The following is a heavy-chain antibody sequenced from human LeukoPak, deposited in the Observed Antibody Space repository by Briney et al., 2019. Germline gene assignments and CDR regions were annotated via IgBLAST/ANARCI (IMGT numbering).Heavy chain of an antibody. CDR1: GFNFRMYC. D-gene: IGHD1-26*01. CDR3: ASRIVGTPDYFDY. CDR2: IMQDGNDK. Sequence: PGGSLRLSCAASGFNFRMYCMSWVRQAPGKGLEWVANIMQDGNDKYYVVSVKGRFTISRDNAKNSLYLQLNSLRVEDTAVYYCASRIVGTPDYFDYWGQGTLVTVSS. J-gene: IGHJ4*02. V-gene: IGHV3-7*01.